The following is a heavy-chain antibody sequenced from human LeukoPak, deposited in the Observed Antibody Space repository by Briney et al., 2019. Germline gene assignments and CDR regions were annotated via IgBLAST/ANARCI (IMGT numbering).Heavy chain of an antibody. CDR1: GFTFSSYS. V-gene: IGHV3-48*01. CDR2: ISSSSSTI. CDR3: ARIKVEYYDFWSGYDAFDY. J-gene: IGHJ4*02. Sequence: GGSLRLSCAASGFTFSSYSMNWVRQAPGKGLERVSYISSSSSTIYYADSVKGRFTISRDNAKNSLYLQMNSLRAEDTAVYYCARIKVEYYDFWSGYDAFDYWGQGTLVTVSS. D-gene: IGHD3-3*01.